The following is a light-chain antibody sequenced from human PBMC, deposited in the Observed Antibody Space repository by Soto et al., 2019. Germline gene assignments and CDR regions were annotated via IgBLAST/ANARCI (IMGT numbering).Light chain of an antibody. J-gene: IGKJ4*01. CDR1: QSIGNS. Sequence: TVLTQSPATLSLAPGERATLSCKASQSIGNSLGWFQQKPGQAPRLLIDDAFNRATGIPARFTGSGSGSDFTLTISSLEPEDFGVYYCRQRYNYPRTFGGGTKVEIK. V-gene: IGKV3-11*01. CDR2: DAF. CDR3: RQRYNYPRT.